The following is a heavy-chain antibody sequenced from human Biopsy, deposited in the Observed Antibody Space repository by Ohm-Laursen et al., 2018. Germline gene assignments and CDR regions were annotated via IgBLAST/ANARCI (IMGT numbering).Heavy chain of an antibody. CDR3: GNEVHGRDY. J-gene: IGHJ4*02. Sequence: SETLSLTCEVYGKTFSDYYWSWFRQPPGKGLEWIGQINQRGRTNYNPSLKSRVNISADKSNNQFSLKLTSVTSADTAVYFCGNEVHGRDYWGLGALVTVSS. D-gene: IGHD2-15*01. V-gene: IGHV4-34*08. CDR2: INQRGRT. CDR1: GKTFSDYY.